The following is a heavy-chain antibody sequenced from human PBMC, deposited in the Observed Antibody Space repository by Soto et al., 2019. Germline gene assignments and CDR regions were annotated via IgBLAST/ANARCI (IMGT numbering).Heavy chain of an antibody. D-gene: IGHD1-1*01. CDR3: GSSPPEPGQNWFDP. J-gene: IGHJ5*02. V-gene: IGHV4-59*01. CDR1: GGSISSYY. Sequence: SETLSLTCTVSGGSISSYYWSWIRQPPGKGLEWIGYIYYSGSTNYNPSLKSRVTISVDTSKNQFSLKLTSVTAADTAVYYCGSSPPEPGQNWFDPWGQGTLVTVSS. CDR2: IYYSGST.